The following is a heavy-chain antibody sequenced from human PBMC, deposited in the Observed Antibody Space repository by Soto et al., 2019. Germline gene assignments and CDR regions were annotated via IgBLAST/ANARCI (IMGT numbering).Heavy chain of an antibody. D-gene: IGHD3-16*02. J-gene: IGHJ6*02. CDR1: GFTFSSYS. CDR3: ARATSHYDYVWGSYRQVHPLCSMDV. V-gene: IGHV3-48*04. CDR2: ISGSSSTI. Sequence: GGSLRLSCAASGFTFSSYSMNWVRQAPGKGLEWVSYISGSSSTINYADSVKGRFTISRDNAKNTLYLQMNSLRAEDTAVYYCARATSHYDYVWGSYRQVHPLCSMDVWGQGTTVTVSS.